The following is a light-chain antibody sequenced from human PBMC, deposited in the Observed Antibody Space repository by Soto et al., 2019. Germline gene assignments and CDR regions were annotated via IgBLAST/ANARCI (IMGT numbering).Light chain of an antibody. CDR2: DVR. CDR3: SSYTSSSFYV. J-gene: IGLJ1*01. Sequence: QSALTQPASVSGSPGQSITISCTGTSSDVGTYNYVSWYQQHPGKAPKVMIYDVRTRPSGVSTRFSGSKSGNTASLTISGLQAEDEADYYCSSYTSSSFYVFGTGTKLTVL. CDR1: SSDVGTYNY. V-gene: IGLV2-14*03.